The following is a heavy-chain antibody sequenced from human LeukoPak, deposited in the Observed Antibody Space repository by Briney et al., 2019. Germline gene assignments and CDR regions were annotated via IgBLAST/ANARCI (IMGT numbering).Heavy chain of an antibody. CDR2: VYYSGST. V-gene: IGHV4-39*02. CDR1: GGSIRSTNYD. CDR3: ARGGREVHIVVVPATPWFDY. Sequence: SETLSLTCTVSGGSIRSTNYDWGWLRQSPGKGLEWFGCVYYSGSTYYHPSLKSRVTISVETSKNHCSLTLSSVSAADTAVYYCARGGREVHIVVVPATPWFDYWGQGTLVTGSS. J-gene: IGHJ4*02. D-gene: IGHD2-21*02.